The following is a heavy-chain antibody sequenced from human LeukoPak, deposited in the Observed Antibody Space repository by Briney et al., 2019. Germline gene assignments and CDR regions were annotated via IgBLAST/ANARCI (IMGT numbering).Heavy chain of an antibody. D-gene: IGHD6-19*01. Sequence: ASVKVSCKASGYTFTGYYMHWVRQAPGQGLEWMGWINPNSGGTNYAQRFQGRVTMTRDTSISTAYMELSRLRSDDTAVYYCAKDESLFRVAGSDYWGQGTLVTVSS. CDR3: AKDESLFRVAGSDY. J-gene: IGHJ4*02. V-gene: IGHV1-2*02. CDR2: INPNSGGT. CDR1: GYTFTGYY.